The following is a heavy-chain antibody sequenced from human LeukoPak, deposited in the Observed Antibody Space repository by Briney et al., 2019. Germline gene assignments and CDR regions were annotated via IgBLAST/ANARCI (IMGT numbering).Heavy chain of an antibody. Sequence: PGGSLRLSCAASGFTFSSYEMNWVRQAPGKGLEWVSYISSSGSTIYYADSVKGRFTISRDNAKNSLYLQMNSLRAEDTAVYHCARVDSSGYNFDYWGQGTLVTVSS. CDR2: ISSSGSTI. V-gene: IGHV3-48*03. CDR3: ARVDSSGYNFDY. CDR1: GFTFSSYE. J-gene: IGHJ4*02. D-gene: IGHD3-22*01.